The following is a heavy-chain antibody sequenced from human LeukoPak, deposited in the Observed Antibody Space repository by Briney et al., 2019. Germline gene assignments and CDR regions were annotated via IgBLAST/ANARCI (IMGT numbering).Heavy chain of an antibody. Sequence: PGGSLRLSCAASGFTFSSYGMHWVRQAPGKGLEWVTVIASDGRDKKYVDSVKGRFTISRENSKNTLYLQMNSLRAEDTAVYYCARERWYCSSTSCDLGYYYYMDVWGKGTTVTVSS. CDR3: ARERWYCSSTSCDLGYYYYMDV. CDR2: IASDGRDK. V-gene: IGHV3-30*03. CDR1: GFTFSSYG. D-gene: IGHD2-2*01. J-gene: IGHJ6*03.